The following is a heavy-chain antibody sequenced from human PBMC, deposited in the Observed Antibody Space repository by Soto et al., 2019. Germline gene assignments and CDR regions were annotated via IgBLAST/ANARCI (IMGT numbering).Heavy chain of an antibody. D-gene: IGHD1-20*01. CDR2: ISSSSSYI. Sequence: EVQLVESGGGLVKPGGSLRLSCAASGFTFSSYSMNWVRQAPGKRLEWVSSISSSSSYIYYADSVKGRFTISRDNAKNSLYLQMNSLRAEDTAVYYCARVNGSSRVYYYYYMDVWGKGTTVTVSS. V-gene: IGHV3-21*01. CDR3: ARVNGSSRVYYYYYMDV. J-gene: IGHJ6*03. CDR1: GFTFSSYS.